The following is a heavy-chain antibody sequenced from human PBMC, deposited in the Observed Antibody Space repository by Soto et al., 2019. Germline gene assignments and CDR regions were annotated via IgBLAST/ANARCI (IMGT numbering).Heavy chain of an antibody. J-gene: IGHJ4*02. CDR3: ARSDEAGSYSGSYTFDY. D-gene: IGHD1-26*01. V-gene: IGHV1-69*01. CDR2: IIPIFGTA. Sequence: QVQLVQSGAEVKKPGSSVKVSCKASGGTFSSYAISWVRQAPGQGLEWMGGIIPIFGTANYAQKFQGRVTITADESTSTAYMELSSMSSEDTAVYYGARSDEAGSYSGSYTFDYWGQGTLVTVSS. CDR1: GGTFSSYA.